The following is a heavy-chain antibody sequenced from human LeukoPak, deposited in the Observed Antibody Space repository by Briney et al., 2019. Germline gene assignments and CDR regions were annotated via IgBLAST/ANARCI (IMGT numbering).Heavy chain of an antibody. J-gene: IGHJ4*02. Sequence: GGSLRLSCTVSGFTVGSNSMSWVRQAPGKGLEWVSFIYSDNTHYSDSVKGRFTISRDNSKNTLYLQMNSLRAEDTAVYYCARRAGAYSHPYDYWGQGTLVTVSS. CDR2: IYSDNT. CDR1: GFTVGSNS. CDR3: ARRAGAYSHPYDY. V-gene: IGHV3-53*01. D-gene: IGHD4/OR15-4a*01.